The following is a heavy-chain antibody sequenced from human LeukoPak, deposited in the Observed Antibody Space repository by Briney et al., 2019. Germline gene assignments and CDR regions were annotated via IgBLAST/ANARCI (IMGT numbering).Heavy chain of an antibody. V-gene: IGHV4-59*01. J-gene: IGHJ4*02. CDR2: VDHTGST. CDR1: DDSITMYY. D-gene: IGHD3-10*01. CDR3: ARGKEVITMLRGLKPGYYFDY. Sequence: PSETLSLTCSVSDDSITMYYWTWIRQPPGKGLEWIGYVDHTGSTNFNPSLNGRVSISRDTSKNLFSLRLRSVTAADTAVYYCARGKEVITMLRGLKPGYYFDYWGQGTLVTVSS.